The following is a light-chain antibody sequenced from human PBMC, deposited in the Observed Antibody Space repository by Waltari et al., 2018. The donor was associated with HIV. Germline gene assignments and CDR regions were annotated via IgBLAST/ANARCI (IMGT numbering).Light chain of an antibody. CDR3: AVWDDSLDGQPV. Sequence: QSVLTQPASASGNPGQRVTISCSGSRSNIGTNTVRWYQQLPATAPKLLIFSRDQRPSGVPDRCSGSKSGTSASLAISGLQFEDEAVYFCAVWDDSLDGQPVFGGGTLLTV. CDR2: SRD. V-gene: IGLV1-44*01. CDR1: RSNIGTNT. J-gene: IGLJ7*01.